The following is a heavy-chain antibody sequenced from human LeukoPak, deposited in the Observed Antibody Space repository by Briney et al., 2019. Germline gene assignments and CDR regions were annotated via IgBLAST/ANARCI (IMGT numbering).Heavy chain of an antibody. Sequence: GGSLRLSCVGSGFTFSSYAMNWVRQAPGKGLEWVAVISYDGSNKYYADSVKGRFTISRDNSKNTLYLQMNSLRAEDTAVYYCAKGPNYGGFDYWGQGTLVTVSS. V-gene: IGHV3-30*04. CDR2: ISYDGSNK. CDR3: AKGPNYGGFDY. D-gene: IGHD4-23*01. J-gene: IGHJ4*02. CDR1: GFTFSSYA.